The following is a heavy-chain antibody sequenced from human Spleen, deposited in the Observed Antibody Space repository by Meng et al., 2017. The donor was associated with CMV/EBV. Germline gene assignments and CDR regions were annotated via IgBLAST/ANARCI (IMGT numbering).Heavy chain of an antibody. J-gene: IGHJ4*02. D-gene: IGHD3-10*01. CDR1: GFTVSTFG. V-gene: IGHV3-30*02. CDR2: ILYDGSEE. CDR3: AKDQVLL. Sequence: MQLLSARGGVVQPGGSLRFSCAMSGFTVSTFGMHWSRQAPGKGLQWVAFILYDGSEEYYADSVRGRFTISRDNSKNTLYLQMNSLRAEDSAVYYCAKDQVLLWGQGTLVTVSS.